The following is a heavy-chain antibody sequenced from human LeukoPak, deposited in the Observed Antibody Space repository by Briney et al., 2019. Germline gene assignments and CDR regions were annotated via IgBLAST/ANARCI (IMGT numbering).Heavy chain of an antibody. CDR3: ARDGAGGSWCDY. J-gene: IGHJ4*02. CDR2: TYHRSGWYH. D-gene: IGHD6-13*01. Sequence: SQTLSLTCAISGDTVSSNSAAWIWIRQSPSRGLEWLGRTYHRSGWYHDYAVSVKSRITVNADTSKNQFSLQLNSVTPEDTAVYYCARDGAGGSWCDYWGQGTLVTVSS. CDR1: GDTVSSNSAA. V-gene: IGHV6-1*01.